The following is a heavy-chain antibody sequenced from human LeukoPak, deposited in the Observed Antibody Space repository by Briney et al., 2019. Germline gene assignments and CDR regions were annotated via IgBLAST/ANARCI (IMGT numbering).Heavy chain of an antibody. CDR1: GGSISSSSYY. J-gene: IGHJ5*02. Sequence: SETLSLTCTVSGGSISSSSYYWGWIRQPPGKGLEWIGSIYYSGSTYYNPSLKSRVTISVDTSKNQFSLKLSSVTAADTAVYYCARGLNLYCSSTSCYAGRNNWFDPWGQGTLVTVSS. V-gene: IGHV4-39*07. CDR2: IYYSGST. D-gene: IGHD2-2*01. CDR3: ARGLNLYCSSTSCYAGRNNWFDP.